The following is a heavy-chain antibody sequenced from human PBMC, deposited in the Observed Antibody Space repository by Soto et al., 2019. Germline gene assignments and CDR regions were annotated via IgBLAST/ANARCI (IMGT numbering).Heavy chain of an antibody. CDR1: GGSISSRNYF. D-gene: IGHD6-13*01. CDR2: IYYSGNT. J-gene: IGHJ6*04. Sequence: SETLSLTCTVSGGSISSRNYFWGWLRRPPGKGLEWIGSIYYSGNTYYNPSLKSRLTISVDTSKNQFSLKVRSVTAADTAVYYCARTAGTAANPLLLSGMEVWGKGPTDPVS. CDR3: ARTAGTAANPLLLSGMEV. V-gene: IGHV4-39*01.